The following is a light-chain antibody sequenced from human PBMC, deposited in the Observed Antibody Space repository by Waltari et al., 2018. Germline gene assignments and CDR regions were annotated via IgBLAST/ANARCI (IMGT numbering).Light chain of an antibody. V-gene: IGKV3-15*01. Sequence: EMVMTQSPATLSVSPGERAILSCRASQSVSGYLAWYQQKPGQAPRLLIYSASTRVTGIPARFSGSGSGTEFTLTISSLQSEDFAVYHCQQYNDWLAPTFGGGTKVEI. J-gene: IGKJ4*01. CDR1: QSVSGY. CDR2: SAS. CDR3: QQYNDWLAPT.